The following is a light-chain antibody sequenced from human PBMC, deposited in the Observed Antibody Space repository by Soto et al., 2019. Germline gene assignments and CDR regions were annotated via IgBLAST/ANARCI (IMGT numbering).Light chain of an antibody. CDR3: QQYGGSPPYT. V-gene: IGKV3-20*01. J-gene: IGKJ2*01. CDR1: QSISNNY. Sequence: EIGLTLSPVTLSLSPGERATLSCRAIQSISNNYLAWYQQKPGQAPRLLVYGASTRASDIEGRFSGSGSGTDFTLTISRLEPEDFAVYYCQQYGGSPPYTFGQGTKVDIK. CDR2: GAS.